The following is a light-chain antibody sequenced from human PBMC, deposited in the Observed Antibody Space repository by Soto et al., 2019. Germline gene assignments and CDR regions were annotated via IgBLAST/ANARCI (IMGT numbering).Light chain of an antibody. J-gene: IGLJ1*01. CDR2: YDN. CDR3: AAWDDSLNGRV. CDR1: NSNIESNT. V-gene: IGLV1-44*01. Sequence: QSVLTQPPSASGTPGQRVTISCSGSNSNIESNTVNWYQQLPGTAPKLLIYYDNLRPSGVPDRISGSKSGTSASLAISGLQSDDEADYYCAAWDDSLNGRVFGTGTKLTVL.